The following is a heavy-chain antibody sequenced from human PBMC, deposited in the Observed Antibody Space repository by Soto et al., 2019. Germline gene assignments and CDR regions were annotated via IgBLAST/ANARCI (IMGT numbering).Heavy chain of an antibody. CDR1: GFTLSSYG. V-gene: IGHV3-30*18. D-gene: IGHD3-10*01. CDR2: ISYDGSNK. CDR3: AKDRQRDYYGSGSLDY. J-gene: IGHJ4*02. Sequence: GGSLRLSCAASGFTLSSYGMHWVRQAPGKGLEWVTIISYDGSNKYYADSVKGRFTISRDNSKNTLYLQMNSLRAEDTAVYYCAKDRQRDYYGSGSLDYWGQGTLVTVSS.